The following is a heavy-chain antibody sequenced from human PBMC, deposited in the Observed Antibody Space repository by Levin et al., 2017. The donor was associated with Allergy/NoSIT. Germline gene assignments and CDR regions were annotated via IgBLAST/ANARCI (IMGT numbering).Heavy chain of an antibody. CDR2: IRSKAYGGTT. D-gene: IGHD4-17*01. CDR3: TRAGRYGDYSGGDY. V-gene: IGHV3-49*04. CDR1: GFTFGDYG. Sequence: GGSLRLSCKASGFTFGDYGMSWVRQAPGKGLEWVGFIRSKAYGGTTEYAASVKGRFTISRDDSKSIAYLQMNSLKTEDTAVYYCTRAGRYGDYSGGDYWGQGTLVTVSS. J-gene: IGHJ4*02.